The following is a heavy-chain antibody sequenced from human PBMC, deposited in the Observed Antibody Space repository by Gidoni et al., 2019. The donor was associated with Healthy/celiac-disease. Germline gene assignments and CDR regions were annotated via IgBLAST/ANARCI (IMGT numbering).Heavy chain of an antibody. D-gene: IGHD6-13*01. CDR1: GCTFSSNY. J-gene: IGHJ4*02. V-gene: IGHV3-66*01. Sequence: EVQLVESGGGLVQPGGSLRLHCAASGCTFSSNYMSWVRQAPGKGLEWVSVIYSGGSTYYADSVKGRFTISRDNSKNTLYLQMNSLRAEDTAVYYCAKAQLFTYYFDYWGQGTLVTVSS. CDR3: AKAQLFTYYFDY. CDR2: IYSGGST.